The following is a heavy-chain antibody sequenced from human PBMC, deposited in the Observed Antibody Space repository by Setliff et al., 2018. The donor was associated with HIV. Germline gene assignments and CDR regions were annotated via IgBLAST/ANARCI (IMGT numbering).Heavy chain of an antibody. CDR1: GGTISSSSYY. D-gene: IGHD2-2*01. J-gene: IGHJ6*03. CDR2: IYYSGNT. Sequence: PSETLSLTCTAPGGTISSSSYYRGWIREPPGKGLECIGSIYYSGNTYYNQSLKSRVTTSLDTLKTQFCLKLSCVTAADTALYYCSSQERYCSSTSCYAESFVGYDYMDVCGKVTTCTVSS. CDR3: SSQERYCSSTSCYAESFVGYDYMDV. V-gene: IGHV4-39*01.